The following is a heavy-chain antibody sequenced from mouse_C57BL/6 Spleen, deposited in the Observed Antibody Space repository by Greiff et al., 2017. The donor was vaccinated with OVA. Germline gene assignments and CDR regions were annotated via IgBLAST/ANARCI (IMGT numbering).Heavy chain of an antibody. CDR3: ASDYGSSKVFDY. CDR2: INPYNGGT. V-gene: IGHV1-19*01. CDR1: GYTFTDYY. Sequence: EVQLQQSGPVLVKPGASVKMSCKASGYTFTDYYMNWVKQSHGKSLEWIGVINPYNGGTSYNQKFKGKATLTVDKSSSTAYMELNSLTSDDSAVYYCASDYGSSKVFDYWGQGTTLTVSS. J-gene: IGHJ2*01. D-gene: IGHD1-1*01.